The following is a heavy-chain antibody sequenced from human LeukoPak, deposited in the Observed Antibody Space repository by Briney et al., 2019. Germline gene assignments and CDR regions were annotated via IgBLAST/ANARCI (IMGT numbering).Heavy chain of an antibody. D-gene: IGHD5-12*01. V-gene: IGHV3-30-3*01. CDR3: ARGKGSESGYDYFLDY. Sequence: QPGGSLRLSCAASGFTFSSYEMNWVRQAPGKGLEWVTLFSYDGSSKYYADSVRGRFTISRDNSKNTLYLQMNSLRADDSAVYYCARGKGSESGYDYFLDYWGQGTLVTVSS. CDR2: FSYDGSSK. J-gene: IGHJ4*02. CDR1: GFTFSSYE.